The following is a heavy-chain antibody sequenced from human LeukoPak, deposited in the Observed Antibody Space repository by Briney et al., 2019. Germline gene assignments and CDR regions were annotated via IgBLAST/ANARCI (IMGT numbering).Heavy chain of an antibody. J-gene: IGHJ4*02. V-gene: IGHV3-30*02. CDR3: AKGVKYIVMVTAQHYFDY. CDR1: GFTFSSYG. D-gene: IGHD2-21*02. Sequence: GGSLRLSCAASGFTFSSYGMHWVRQAPGKGLEWVAFIRYDGSNKYYADSVKGRYTISRDNSKNTLYLQMNTLKADDTAVYYCAKGVKYIVMVTAQHYFDYWGQGTLVTVSS. CDR2: IRYDGSNK.